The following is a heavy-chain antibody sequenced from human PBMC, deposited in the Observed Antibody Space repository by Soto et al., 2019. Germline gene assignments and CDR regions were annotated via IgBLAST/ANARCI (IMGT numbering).Heavy chain of an antibody. CDR1: GGSIAPYY. D-gene: IGHD4-17*01. J-gene: IGHJ6*02. CDR3: ATLGKTTVVTPGDYYYYGMDV. Sequence: SETLSLTCTVSGGSIAPYYWSWIRQPPGKGLEWIGNILHSGSTNYNASLKSRVTISVDTSKNQFSLKLSSVTAADTAVYYCATLGKTTVVTPGDYYYYGMDVWGQGTTVTVSS. V-gene: IGHV4-59*12. CDR2: ILHSGST.